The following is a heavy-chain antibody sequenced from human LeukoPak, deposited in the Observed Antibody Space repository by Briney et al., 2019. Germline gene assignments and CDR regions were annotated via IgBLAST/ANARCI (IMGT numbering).Heavy chain of an antibody. Sequence: PSETLSLTCTVSGGSISSYYWSWIRQPPGKGLEWIGYIYHSGSTNYNPSLKSRVTISVDTSKNQFSLKLSSVTAADTAVYYCARVSPYYYDSSGYYSDWGQGTLVTVSS. CDR2: IYHSGST. CDR1: GGSISSYY. D-gene: IGHD3-22*01. V-gene: IGHV4-59*01. CDR3: ARVSPYYYDSSGYYSD. J-gene: IGHJ4*02.